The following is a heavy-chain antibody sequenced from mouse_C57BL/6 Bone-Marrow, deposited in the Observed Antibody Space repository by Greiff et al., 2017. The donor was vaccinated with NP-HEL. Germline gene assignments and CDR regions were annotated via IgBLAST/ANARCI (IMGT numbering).Heavy chain of an antibody. Sequence: EVKLMESVAELVRPGASVKLSCTASGFNIKNTYMHWVKQRPEQGLEWIGRIDPANGNTKYAPKFQGNATITADTSSNTTYLQLSSLTSEDTAIYYCAMGLLPFFDYWGQGTTLTVSS. CDR2: IDPANGNT. V-gene: IGHV14-3*01. D-gene: IGHD2-3*01. CDR1: GFNIKNTY. J-gene: IGHJ2*01. CDR3: AMGLLPFFDY.